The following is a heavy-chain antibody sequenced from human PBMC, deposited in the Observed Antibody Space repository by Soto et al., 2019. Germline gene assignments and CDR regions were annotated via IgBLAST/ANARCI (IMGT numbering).Heavy chain of an antibody. CDR2: ISGSGGST. V-gene: IGHV3-23*01. CDR1: GFTFSSYA. CDR3: AKDLGLPYKYCSVGSCNFDY. Sequence: GGSLRVSCAASGFTFSSYAMSWVRQAPGKGLEWVSAISGSGGSTYYADSVKGRFTISRDNSKNTLYLQMNSLRAEDTAVYYCAKDLGLPYKYCSVGSCNFDYWGQGTLVTVSS. J-gene: IGHJ4*02. D-gene: IGHD2-15*01.